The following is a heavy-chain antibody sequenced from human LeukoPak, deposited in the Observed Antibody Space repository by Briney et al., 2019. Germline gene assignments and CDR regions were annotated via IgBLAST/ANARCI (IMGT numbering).Heavy chain of an antibody. CDR1: GGSFSGYY. CDR3: ARRTYMVRGVIRFDP. J-gene: IGHJ5*02. Sequence: PSETLSLTCAVYGGSFSGYYWSWIRQPPGKGLEWLGEINHSGSTNYNPSLKSRVTISVDTSKNQFSLKLSSVTAADTAVYYCARRTYMVRGVIRFDPWGQGTLVTVSS. V-gene: IGHV4-34*01. D-gene: IGHD3-10*01. CDR2: INHSGST.